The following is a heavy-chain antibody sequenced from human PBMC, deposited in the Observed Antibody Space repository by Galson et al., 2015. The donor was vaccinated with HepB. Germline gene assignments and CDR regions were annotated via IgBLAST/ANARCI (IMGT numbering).Heavy chain of an antibody. CDR1: GFTFSSYG. D-gene: IGHD3-3*01. CDR2: IWYDGSNK. Sequence: SLRLSCAASGFTFSSYGMHWVRQAPGKGLEWVAVIWYDGSNKYYADSVKGRFTISRDNSKNTLYLQMNSLRAEDTAVYYCARDRWRDYYYYYGMDVWGQGTTVTVSS. V-gene: IGHV3-33*08. CDR3: ARDRWRDYYYYYGMDV. J-gene: IGHJ6*02.